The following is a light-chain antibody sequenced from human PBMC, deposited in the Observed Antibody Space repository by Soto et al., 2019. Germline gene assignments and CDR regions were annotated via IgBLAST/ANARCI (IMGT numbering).Light chain of an antibody. J-gene: IGLJ3*02. CDR1: SSDVGAYKY. V-gene: IGLV2-14*01. Sequence: QSALTQPASVSGSLGQSITISCTGTSSDVGAYKYVYWYQQHPGKAPKLIIFEVSTRPSGVSNRFSGSKSDNTASLTISGLQAGDEADYYCSSYTTRNTRVFGGGTKLPVL. CDR3: SSYTTRNTRV. CDR2: EVS.